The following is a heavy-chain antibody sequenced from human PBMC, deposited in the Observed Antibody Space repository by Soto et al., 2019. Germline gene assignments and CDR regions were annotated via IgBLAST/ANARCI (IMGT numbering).Heavy chain of an antibody. Sequence: QVQLVESGGGVVQPGRSLRLSCAASGFTFSSYGMHWVRQAPGKGLEWVAVISYDGSNKYYADSVKGRFTISRDNSKNXLXRQMNSLRAEDTAVYYCAKDSMAGWFGELLQYGMDAWGQGTTVTVSS. J-gene: IGHJ6*02. CDR3: AKDSMAGWFGELLQYGMDA. CDR1: GFTFSSYG. V-gene: IGHV3-30*18. D-gene: IGHD3-10*01. CDR2: ISYDGSNK.